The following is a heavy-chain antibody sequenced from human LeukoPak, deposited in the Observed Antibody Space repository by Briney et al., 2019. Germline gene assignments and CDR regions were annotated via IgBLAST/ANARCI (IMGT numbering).Heavy chain of an antibody. CDR1: GYTFTSYG. J-gene: IGHJ4*02. V-gene: IGHV1-18*01. D-gene: IGHD3-10*01. CDR2: ISGYDANT. CDR3: AKTRDTVLNEY. Sequence: ASVKVSCKASGYTFTSYGIIWVRQAPGQGLEWMGWISGYDANTNYAQKLQGRVTMTTDTSTSTAYMELRSLRSDDTAVYYCAKTRDTVLNEYWGQGTLVTVSS.